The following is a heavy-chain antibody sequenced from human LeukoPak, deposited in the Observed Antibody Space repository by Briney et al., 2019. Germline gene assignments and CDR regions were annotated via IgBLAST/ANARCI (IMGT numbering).Heavy chain of an antibody. J-gene: IGHJ4*02. Sequence: PSQTLSLTCTVSGGSISSGGYSWSWIRQHPGKGLEWIGYIYYSGSTYYNPSLKSRVTISVDTSKNQFSLKLSSVTAADTAVYYCATTCSSTSYAFDYWGQGTLVTVSS. CDR2: IYYSGST. CDR3: ATTCSSTSYAFDY. V-gene: IGHV4-31*03. CDR1: GGSISSGGYS. D-gene: IGHD2-2*01.